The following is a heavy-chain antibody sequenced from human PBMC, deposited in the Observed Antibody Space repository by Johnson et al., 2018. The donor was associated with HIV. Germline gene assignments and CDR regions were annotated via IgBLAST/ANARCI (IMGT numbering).Heavy chain of an antibody. CDR1: AFTFSSYW. D-gene: IGHD3-10*01. CDR2: INSDGSST. Sequence: VQLVESGGGLVQPGGSLRLSCAASAFTFSSYWMHWVRQVPGKGLVWVARINSDGSSTSYPGSVKGRFTISRANAKNSLYLQMNSLRAEDTAVYYCARGVDGAFDIWGQGTMVTVAS. V-gene: IGHV3-74*01. CDR3: ARGVDGAFDI. J-gene: IGHJ3*02.